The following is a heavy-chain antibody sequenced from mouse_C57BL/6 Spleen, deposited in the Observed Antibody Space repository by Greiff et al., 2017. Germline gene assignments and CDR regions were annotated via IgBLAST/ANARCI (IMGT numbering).Heavy chain of an antibody. Sequence: QVQLQQPGAELVKPGASVKLSCKACGYTFTSYWMHWVKQRPGQGLEWIGMIHPNSGSTNYNEKFKSKATLTVDKSSSTAYMQLSSLTSEDSAVYYCARGGYGNFKDFDYWGQGTTLTVSS. CDR3: ARGGYGNFKDFDY. CDR1: GYTFTSYW. V-gene: IGHV1-64*01. D-gene: IGHD2-10*02. CDR2: IHPNSGST. J-gene: IGHJ2*01.